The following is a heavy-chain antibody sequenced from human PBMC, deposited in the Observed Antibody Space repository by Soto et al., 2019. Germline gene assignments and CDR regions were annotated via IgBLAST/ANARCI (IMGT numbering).Heavy chain of an antibody. D-gene: IGHD4-17*01. Sequence: QVQLVESGGGVVQPGTSLRLSCAASGLTFSRHGMHWVRQTPGKGLEWLAVILNDASGHWYADSVKGRFTISRDNFENTLHLQMNGLRLEDTAMYYCARDDDYPDNGFDYWGQGTLVTVSS. CDR2: ILNDASGH. CDR3: ARDDDYPDNGFDY. J-gene: IGHJ4*02. V-gene: IGHV3-33*01. CDR1: GLTFSRHG.